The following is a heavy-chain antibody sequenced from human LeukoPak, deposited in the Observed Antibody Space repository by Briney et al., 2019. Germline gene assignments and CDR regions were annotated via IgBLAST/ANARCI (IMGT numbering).Heavy chain of an antibody. CDR3: AKDATPYY. CDR1: GFTFSNYA. D-gene: IGHD2-15*01. V-gene: IGHV3-23*01. Sequence: QTGGSLRLSCAASGFTFSNYAMTWVRQAPGKGLEWLSTISGSGDRTFYADSVKGRFTISRDNSKNTVYLQTNRLRAEDSAVYYCAKDATPYYWGRGTLVTVSS. CDR2: ISGSGDRT. J-gene: IGHJ4*02.